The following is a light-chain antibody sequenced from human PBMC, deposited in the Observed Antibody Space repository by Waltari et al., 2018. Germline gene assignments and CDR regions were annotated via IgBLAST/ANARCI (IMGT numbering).Light chain of an antibody. V-gene: IGLV1-47*01. J-gene: IGLJ2*01. CDR1: SSNIGSYY. CDR3: AAWDDSLSGVL. Sequence: QSVLTQPPSASGTPGQRVTISCSGSSSNIGSYYVNWYQQLPRTAPKLLIYKNKRRPSGVPDRFSGSKSGTSASLAISGLRSEDEADYYCAAWDDSLSGVLFGGGTKLTVL. CDR2: KNK.